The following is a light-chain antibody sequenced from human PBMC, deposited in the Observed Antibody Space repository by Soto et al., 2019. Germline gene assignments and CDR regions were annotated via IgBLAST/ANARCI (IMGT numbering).Light chain of an antibody. V-gene: IGLV2-14*03. CDR2: DVS. CDR1: SSDVGAYNY. J-gene: IGLJ1*01. CDR3: GSYTTTSTLV. Sequence: QSALTQPASVSGSPGQSITISCTGTSSDVGAYNYVSWYQHHPGKAPKLMIYDVSNRPSGVSTRLSGSKSGNTASLTISGLQAEDEADYYCGSYTTTSTLVFGTGTKLTVL.